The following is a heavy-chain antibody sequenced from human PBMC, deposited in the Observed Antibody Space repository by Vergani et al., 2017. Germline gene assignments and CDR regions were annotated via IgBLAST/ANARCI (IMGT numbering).Heavy chain of an antibody. CDR3: AGGSSYSYYYYGMDV. J-gene: IGHJ6*02. CDR2: IIPILGIA. D-gene: IGHD6-13*01. V-gene: IGHV1-69*02. CDR1: GGTFSSYT. Sequence: QVQLVQSGAEVKKPGSSVKVSCKASGGTFSSYTISWVRQAPGQGLEWMGRIIPILGIANYAQKFQGRVTITADKSTSTAYMELSSLRSEDTAVYYCAGGSSYSYYYYGMDVWGQGTTVTVSS.